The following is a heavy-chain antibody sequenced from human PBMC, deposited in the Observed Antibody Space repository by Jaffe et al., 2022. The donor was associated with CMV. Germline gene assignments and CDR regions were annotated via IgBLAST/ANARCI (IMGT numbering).Heavy chain of an antibody. CDR1: GFTFGDYA. CDR3: TRVGRSACSGGSCYYPYYYYYMDV. CDR2: IRSKAYGGTT. V-gene: IGHV3-49*04. J-gene: IGHJ6*03. Sequence: EVQLVESGGGLVQPGRSLRLSCTASGFTFGDYAMSWVRQAPGKGLEWVGFIRSKAYGGTTEYAASVKGRFTISRDDSKSIAYLQMNSLKTEDTAVYYCTRVGRSACSGGSCYYPYYYYYMDVWGKGTTVTVSS. D-gene: IGHD2-15*01.